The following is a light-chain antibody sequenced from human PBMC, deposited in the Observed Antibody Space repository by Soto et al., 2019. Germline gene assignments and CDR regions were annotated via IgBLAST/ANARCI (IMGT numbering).Light chain of an antibody. CDR3: QQYGISPMT. J-gene: IGKJ1*01. V-gene: IGKV3-20*01. CDR2: GVS. CDR1: QPGSRNF. Sequence: VASQSAGPVSFSPGDRGALSGRVCQPGSRNFLAWYQQKPGQAPRLLIYGVSSRASGIPDRFFGSGSGTDFTLTINSLEPEDFAMYYCQQYGISPMTFGQGTLVEIK.